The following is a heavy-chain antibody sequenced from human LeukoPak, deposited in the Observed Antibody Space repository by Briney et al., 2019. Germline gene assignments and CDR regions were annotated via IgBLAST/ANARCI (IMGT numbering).Heavy chain of an antibody. CDR2: INPSGGST. V-gene: IGHV1-46*01. CDR3: ARGRQQLGYTAFDY. CDR1: GYTFTSYY. Sequence: ASVTVSFTASGYTFTSYYMHWVRQAPGQGLEWMGIINPSGGSTSYAQKFQGRVTITADKSTSTAYMELSSLRSEDTAVYYCARGRQQLGYTAFDYWGQGTLVTVSS. J-gene: IGHJ4*02. D-gene: IGHD6-13*01.